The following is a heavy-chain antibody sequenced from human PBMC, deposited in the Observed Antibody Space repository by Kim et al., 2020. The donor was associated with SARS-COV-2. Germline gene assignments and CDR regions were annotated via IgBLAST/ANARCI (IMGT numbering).Heavy chain of an antibody. J-gene: IGHJ4*02. CDR3: ARHPIAAAGTEYYFDY. V-gene: IGHV5-51*01. D-gene: IGHD6-13*01. Sequence: SFQGQVTISADKSISTAYLQWSSLKASDTAMYYCARHPIAAAGTEYYFDYWGQGTLVTVSS.